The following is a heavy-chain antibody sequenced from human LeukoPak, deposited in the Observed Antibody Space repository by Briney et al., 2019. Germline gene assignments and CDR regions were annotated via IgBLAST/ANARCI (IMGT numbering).Heavy chain of an antibody. J-gene: IGHJ4*02. CDR3: ATLLRPEGALTHYFDY. V-gene: IGHV1-2*02. Sequence: GASVKVSCKASGYTFTGYYMHWVRQAPGQGLEWMGWINPNSGGTNYAQKFQGRVTMTRDTSISTAYMELSRLRSDDTAVYYCATLLRPEGALTHYFDYWGQGTLVTVSS. CDR2: INPNSGGT. CDR1: GYTFTGYY. D-gene: IGHD1-26*01.